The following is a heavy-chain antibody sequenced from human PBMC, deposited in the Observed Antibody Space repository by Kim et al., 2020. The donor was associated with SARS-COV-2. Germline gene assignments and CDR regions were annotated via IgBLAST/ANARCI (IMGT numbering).Heavy chain of an antibody. V-gene: IGHV4-4*02. CDR3: ARDSDSSSWYNYYYGMDV. D-gene: IGHD6-13*01. Sequence: SRVTISVDKSKNQFSLKLSSVTAADTAVYYCARDSDSSSWYNYYYGMDVWGQGTTVTVSS. J-gene: IGHJ6*02.